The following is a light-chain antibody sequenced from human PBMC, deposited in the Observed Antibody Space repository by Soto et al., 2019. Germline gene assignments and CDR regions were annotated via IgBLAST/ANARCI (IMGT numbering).Light chain of an antibody. V-gene: IGKV3D-15*01. CDR1: QSVTE. J-gene: IGKJ4*01. CDR3: QQYNNWPPVA. Sequence: EIVMTQSPATLSVSPGERATLSCRASQSVTELAWYQQKPGQAPRLLIYGVSTRATGTPARFSGSGSGTDFTLTISSLQSEDFAVYYCQQYNNWPPVAFGGGTKVEIK. CDR2: GVS.